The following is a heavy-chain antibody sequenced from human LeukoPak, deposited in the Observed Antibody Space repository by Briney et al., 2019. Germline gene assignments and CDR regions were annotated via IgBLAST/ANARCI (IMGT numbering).Heavy chain of an antibody. Sequence: PGGSLRLSCAVSGFTFSTYWMSWVRQAPGKGLEWVANINQDGTEKYYVDSVKGRSTISRDNAKNSLYLQMNSLRVEDTAVYYCARHVSSGWYYYYYMDVWGKGTTVTVSS. J-gene: IGHJ6*03. CDR1: GFTFSTYW. V-gene: IGHV3-7*01. CDR2: INQDGTEK. D-gene: IGHD6-19*01. CDR3: ARHVSSGWYYYYYMDV.